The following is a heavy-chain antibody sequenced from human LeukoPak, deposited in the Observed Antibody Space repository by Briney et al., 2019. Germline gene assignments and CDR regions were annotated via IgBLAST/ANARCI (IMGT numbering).Heavy chain of an antibody. CDR1: GFIFSTYA. V-gene: IGHV3-23*01. Sequence: PGGSLRLSCAASGFIFSTYAMSWVRQVAGEGLEWVSGISNSCDNTYYADSVKGRFTISRDNSRNTLSLQMNSLRAEDTAIYYCAKDVMRCSGGCIWGQGTLVTVSS. J-gene: IGHJ4*02. D-gene: IGHD2-15*01. CDR2: ISNSCDNT. CDR3: AKDVMRCSGGCI.